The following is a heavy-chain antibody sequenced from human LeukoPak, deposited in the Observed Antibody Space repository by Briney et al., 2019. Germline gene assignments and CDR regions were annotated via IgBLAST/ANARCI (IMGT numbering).Heavy chain of an antibody. Sequence: SETLSLTFTVSGYSISSGYYWGWIRQHPERGLEWIGYIYYSGSPSYNPSLQSRLTISIDTSKNQFPLKLRSVTAADTAVYYCARDGLEDTSAYDYWGQGMLVTVSS. CDR3: ARDGLEDTSAYDY. D-gene: IGHD1-1*01. V-gene: IGHV4-31*03. CDR1: GYSISSGYY. J-gene: IGHJ4*02. CDR2: IYYSGSP.